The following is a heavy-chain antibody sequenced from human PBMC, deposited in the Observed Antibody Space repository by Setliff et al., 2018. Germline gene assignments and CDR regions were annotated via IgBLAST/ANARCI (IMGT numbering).Heavy chain of an antibody. CDR3: ARRYNFWSGYFDY. D-gene: IGHD3-3*01. J-gene: IGHJ4*02. CDR2: INHSGST. CDR1: GGSFSGYY. V-gene: IGHV4-34*01. Sequence: PSETLSLTCAVYGGSFSGYYWSWIRQPPGKGLEWIGEINHSGSTNYNPSLKSRVTISVDTSKNQFSLKLNYVTAADTAVYYCARRYNFWSGYFDYWGQGTLVTVSS.